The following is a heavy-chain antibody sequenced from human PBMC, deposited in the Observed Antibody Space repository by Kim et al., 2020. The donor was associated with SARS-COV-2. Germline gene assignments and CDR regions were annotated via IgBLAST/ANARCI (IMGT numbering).Heavy chain of an antibody. J-gene: IGHJ2*01. Sequence: GGSLRLSCAASGFTFDDYAMHWVRQAPGKGLEWVSGITWNSGSIGYADSVKGRFTISRDNAKNSLYLQMNRLRAEDTALYYCATALGDYGVRYLDLWGRGNRVTVSS. CDR3: ATALGDYGVRYLDL. V-gene: IGHV3-9*01. CDR1: GFTFDDYA. D-gene: IGHD4-17*01. CDR2: ITWNSGSI.